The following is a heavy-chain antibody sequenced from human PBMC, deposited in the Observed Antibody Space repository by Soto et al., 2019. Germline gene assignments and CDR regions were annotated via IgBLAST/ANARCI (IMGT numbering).Heavy chain of an antibody. CDR1: GFTFGDYT. Sequence: GGSLRLSCVASGFTFGDYTMSWFRQAPGGGLEWVSFIRSKAYGATTEYAASVKGRFTISRDDSKSIAYLQMNSLKSEDTAVYYCAKEPCPTPDCSGMDVWGQGTTVTVSS. CDR3: AKEPCPTPDCSGMDV. V-gene: IGHV3-49*03. D-gene: IGHD2-21*01. J-gene: IGHJ6*02. CDR2: IRSKAYGATT.